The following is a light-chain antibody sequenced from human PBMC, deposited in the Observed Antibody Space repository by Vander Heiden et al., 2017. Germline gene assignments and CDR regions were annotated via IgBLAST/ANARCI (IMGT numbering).Light chain of an antibody. V-gene: IGLV1-40*01. CDR1: SSSIGAGYD. Sequence: QSVLTHPPSVSGAPGHRVTISCTGSSSSIGAGYDVHWYQQLPGTAPKLLIYGNSNRPSGVPDRFSGSKSGTSASLAITGLQAEDEADYYCQSYDSSLSGKEGVVFGGGTKLTVL. CDR3: QSYDSSLSGKEGVV. J-gene: IGLJ2*01. CDR2: GNS.